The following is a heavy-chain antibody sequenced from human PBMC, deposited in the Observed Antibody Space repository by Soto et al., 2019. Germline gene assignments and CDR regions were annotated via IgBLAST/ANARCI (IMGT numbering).Heavy chain of an antibody. CDR1: GYTFTSYD. CDR3: AREVGANRFDS. D-gene: IGHD1-26*01. J-gene: IGHJ4*02. CDR2: MNTNIGNT. Sequence: QVQLVQSGAEVKKPGASVKVSCKASGYTFTSYDINWVRQATGQGLEWMGWMNTNIGNTGYAQKFQGRVTMSRNTSIGTAYMGLSSLRYEDTAVYYFAREVGANRFDSWGQGTLVPVSS. V-gene: IGHV1-8*01.